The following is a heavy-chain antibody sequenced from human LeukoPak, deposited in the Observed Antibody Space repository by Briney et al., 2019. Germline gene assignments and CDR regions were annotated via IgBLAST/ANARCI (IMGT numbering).Heavy chain of an antibody. D-gene: IGHD5-18*01. V-gene: IGHV4-61*01. CDR3: ARDDTYGWFDP. Sequence: SETLSLTCTVSGGSVSSGSYYWSWIRQPPEKGLEWIGYIYYSGSTNYNPSLKSRVTISVDTSKNQFSLKLSSVTAADTAVYYCARDDTYGWFDPWGQGTLVTVSS. J-gene: IGHJ5*02. CDR2: IYYSGST. CDR1: GGSVSSGSYY.